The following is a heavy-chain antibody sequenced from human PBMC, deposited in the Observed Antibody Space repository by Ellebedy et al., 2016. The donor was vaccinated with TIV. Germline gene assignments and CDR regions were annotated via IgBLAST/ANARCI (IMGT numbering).Heavy chain of an antibody. J-gene: IGHJ3*01. Sequence: GESLKISCAAPGFTFSTYTMNRVRHAPGKGLEWVAFITTTSSPIYYADSVKGRFIISRDNARNSLYLQMNSLRDEDTAVYYCARDLSNLLSGAFDFWGRGTVVTVSS. V-gene: IGHV3-48*02. CDR3: ARDLSNLLSGAFDF. D-gene: IGHD2-15*01. CDR2: ITTTSSPI. CDR1: GFTFSTYT.